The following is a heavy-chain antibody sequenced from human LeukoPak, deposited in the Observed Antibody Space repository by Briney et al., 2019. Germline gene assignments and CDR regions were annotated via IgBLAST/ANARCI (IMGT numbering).Heavy chain of an antibody. D-gene: IGHD3-10*01. V-gene: IGHV3-23*01. J-gene: IGHJ3*02. CDR3: ARGVGSGSYLGNVFDI. CDR2: ISGSGGST. Sequence: GGSLRLSCAASGFTFSSFAMSWVRQAPGEGLEWVSAISGSGGSTYYADSVKGRFTISRDNSKNTLYLQMNSLRAEDTAVYYCARGVGSGSYLGNVFDIWGQGTVVTVSS. CDR1: GFTFSSFA.